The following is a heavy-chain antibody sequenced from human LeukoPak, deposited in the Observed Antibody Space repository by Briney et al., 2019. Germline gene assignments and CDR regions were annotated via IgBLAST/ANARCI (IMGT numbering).Heavy chain of an antibody. J-gene: IGHJ5*02. V-gene: IGHV1-18*01. D-gene: IGHD1-26*01. CDR2: ISAYNGNT. CDR1: GYTFTSYG. Sequence: ASVKVSCKASGYTFTSYGISWVRQAPGQGLEWMGWISAYNGNTNYAQKLQGRVTMTTDTSPSTAYMELRSLRSDDTAVYYCARDHAEVVDWEGNWFDPWGQGTLVTVSS. CDR3: ARDHAEVVDWEGNWFDP.